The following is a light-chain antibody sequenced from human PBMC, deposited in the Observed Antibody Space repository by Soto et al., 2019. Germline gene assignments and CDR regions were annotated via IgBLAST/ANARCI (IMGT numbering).Light chain of an antibody. CDR3: QQSYSIPHT. CDR1: QDIGDW. CDR2: AAT. V-gene: IGKV1-12*01. J-gene: IGKJ1*01. Sequence: DIQMTQSPSSVSASVGDRVSITCRASQDIGDWLAWYQQKPGKAPRLLIYAATTLQSGVPLRFSGGGSGTDFTLTVSSLQPEDFATYYCQQSYSIPHTFGQGTKVDIK.